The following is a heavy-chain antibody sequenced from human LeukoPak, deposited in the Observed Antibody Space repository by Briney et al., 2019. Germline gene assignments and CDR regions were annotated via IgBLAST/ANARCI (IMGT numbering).Heavy chain of an antibody. CDR2: ISSSTSGV. CDR1: GFTFSSYG. J-gene: IGHJ4*02. CDR3: ARFYGSGSHAFDY. V-gene: IGHV3-48*04. Sequence: GGSLRLSCAASGFTFSSYGMIWVRQAPGKGLEWISYISSSTSGVYYADPVKGRFTVTRDNAKNSLYLQMNSLRAEDTAVYYCARFYGSGSHAFDYWGQGTLVTVSS. D-gene: IGHD3-10*01.